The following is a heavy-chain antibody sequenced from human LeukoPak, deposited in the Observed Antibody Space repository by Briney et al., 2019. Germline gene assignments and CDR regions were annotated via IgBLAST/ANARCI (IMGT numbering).Heavy chain of an antibody. Sequence: GKSLKISCKGSGYSFTSYWIGRVRQMPGKGLEWMGIIYPGDSDTRYSPSFQGQVTISADKSISTAYLQWSSLKASDTAMYYCARQYCGGDCCNYYYGMDVWGQGTTVTVSS. CDR1: GYSFTSYW. D-gene: IGHD2-21*02. V-gene: IGHV5-51*01. CDR3: ARQYCGGDCCNYYYGMDV. J-gene: IGHJ6*02. CDR2: IYPGDSDT.